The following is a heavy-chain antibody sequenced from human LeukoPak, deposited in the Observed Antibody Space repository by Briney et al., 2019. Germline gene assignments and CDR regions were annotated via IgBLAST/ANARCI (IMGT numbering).Heavy chain of an antibody. V-gene: IGHV3-74*01. CDR1: GFTFSSYW. D-gene: IGHD3-22*01. CDR2: INSDGSST. J-gene: IGHJ4*02. CDR3: ASLYSSGYYYFDY. Sequence: GGSLSLSCAASGFTFSSYWMHWVRQAPGKGLVWVSRINSDGSSTSYADSVKGRFTISRDNAKNTLYLQMNSLRGEDAAVYYCASLYSSGYYYFDYWGQGTLVTVSS.